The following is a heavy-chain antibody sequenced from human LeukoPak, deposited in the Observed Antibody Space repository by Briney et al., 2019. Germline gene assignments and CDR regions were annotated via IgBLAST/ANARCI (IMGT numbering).Heavy chain of an antibody. J-gene: IGHJ4*02. CDR1: GYTFTGYY. D-gene: IGHD3-16*01. Sequence: ASVKVSCKASGYTFTGYYMHWVRQAPGQGLEWMGWINPNSGGTNYAQKFQGRVTMTRDTSISTVYMELSRLRSDDTAVYYCARVLSYEIYFDYWGQGTLVTVSS. CDR2: INPNSGGT. CDR3: ARVLSYEIYFDY. V-gene: IGHV1-2*02.